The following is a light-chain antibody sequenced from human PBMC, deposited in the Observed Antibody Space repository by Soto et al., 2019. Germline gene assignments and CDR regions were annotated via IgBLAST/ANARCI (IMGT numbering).Light chain of an antibody. CDR2: DAS. V-gene: IGKV3D-15*01. CDR3: QEYKAWPPGT. Sequence: EIVMTQSPATLSVSSGEGVTLSCRASQSVKNHLAWYQHKPGQSPRLLIYDASTRATGVPARFSAGGSGTEFTLVISSLQSEDAAVYFCQEYKAWPPGTFGQGTKVEIK. CDR1: QSVKNH. J-gene: IGKJ1*01.